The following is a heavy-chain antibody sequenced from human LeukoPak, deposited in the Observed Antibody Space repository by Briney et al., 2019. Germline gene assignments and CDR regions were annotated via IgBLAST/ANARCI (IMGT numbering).Heavy chain of an antibody. Sequence: ASVKASCKASGYTFTGYYMHWVRQAPGQGLGWMGWINPNSGGTNYAQKFQGRVTMTRDTSISTAYMELSRLRSDDTAVYYCARDLGFCSGGSCGSMTTVTSYDYWGQGTLVTVSS. J-gene: IGHJ4*02. CDR3: ARDLGFCSGGSCGSMTTVTSYDY. D-gene: IGHD2-15*01. CDR2: INPNSGGT. V-gene: IGHV1-2*02. CDR1: GYTFTGYY.